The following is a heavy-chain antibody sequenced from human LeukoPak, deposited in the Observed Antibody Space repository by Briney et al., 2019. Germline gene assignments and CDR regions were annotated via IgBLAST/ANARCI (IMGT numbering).Heavy chain of an antibody. Sequence: SETLSLTCAVYGGSFSGYYWSWLRQPPGKGLEWIGEINHSGSTNYNPSLKSRVTISVDTSKNQFSLKLSSVTAADTAVYYCARGGFDWLLFYVLDKYNWFDPWGQGTLVTVSS. J-gene: IGHJ5*02. CDR3: ARGGFDWLLFYVLDKYNWFDP. V-gene: IGHV4-34*01. D-gene: IGHD3-9*01. CDR1: GGSFSGYY. CDR2: INHSGST.